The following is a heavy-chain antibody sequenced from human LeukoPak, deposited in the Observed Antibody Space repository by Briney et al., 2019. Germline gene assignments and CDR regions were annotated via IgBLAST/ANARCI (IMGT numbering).Heavy chain of an antibody. CDR2: IIPIFGTA. CDR3: ARAYYGLRTNWFDP. Sequence: GASVKVSCKASGGTFSSYAISWVRQAPGQGLEWMGGIIPIFGTANYAQKFQGRVTVTADESTSTAYMELSSLRSEDTAVYYCARAYYGLRTNWFDPWGQGTLVTVSS. J-gene: IGHJ5*02. V-gene: IGHV1-69*13. CDR1: GGTFSSYA. D-gene: IGHD4-17*01.